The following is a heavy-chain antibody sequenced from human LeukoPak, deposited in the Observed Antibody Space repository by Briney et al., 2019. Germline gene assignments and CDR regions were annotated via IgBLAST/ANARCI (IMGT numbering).Heavy chain of an antibody. V-gene: IGHV4-4*07. D-gene: IGHD3-16*01. CDR1: GGSICSYY. CDR2: IYISGST. J-gene: IGHJ4*02. CDR3: AREHLGFDS. Sequence: SETLSLTCTVSGGSICSYYWSWIRRPAGKGLEWIGRIYISGSTNYNPSLKSRVTMSVDTSKNQFSLKLSSVTAADTAVYYCAREHLGFDSWGQGTLVTVSS.